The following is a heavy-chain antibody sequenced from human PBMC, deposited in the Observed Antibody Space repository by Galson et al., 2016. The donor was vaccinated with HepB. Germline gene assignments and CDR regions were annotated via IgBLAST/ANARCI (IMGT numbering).Heavy chain of an antibody. CDR2: INAGNGNT. J-gene: IGHJ6*02. V-gene: IGHV1-3*01. CDR1: GYTFTSYA. CDR3: ARNYYHSGSDGRGMDV. D-gene: IGHD3-10*01. Sequence: SVKVSCKASGYTFTSYAVHWVRQAPGQRLEWMGWINAGNGNTKYSQKFQGRVSITRDTSASTTYMGLSSLRSEDTAVYYCARNYYHSGSDGRGMDVWGQGTTVTVSS.